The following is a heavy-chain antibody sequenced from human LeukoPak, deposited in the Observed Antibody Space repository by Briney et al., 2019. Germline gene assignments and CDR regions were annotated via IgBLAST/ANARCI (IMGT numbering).Heavy chain of an antibody. Sequence: GGSLRLSCAASGFTFSSYGMHWVRQAPGKGLEWVAVISYDGSNKYYADSVKGRFTISRDNSKNTLYLQMNSLRAEDTAVYYCAKDIAAAGTESFDYWGQGTLVTVSS. J-gene: IGHJ4*02. CDR2: ISYDGSNK. D-gene: IGHD6-13*01. V-gene: IGHV3-30*18. CDR3: AKDIAAAGTESFDY. CDR1: GFTFSSYG.